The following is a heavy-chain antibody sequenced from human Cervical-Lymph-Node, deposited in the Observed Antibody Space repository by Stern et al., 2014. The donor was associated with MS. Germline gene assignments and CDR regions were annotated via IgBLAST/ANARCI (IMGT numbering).Heavy chain of an antibody. CDR1: GGTFNTNV. CDR3: ARAAYSTSSYNY. V-gene: IGHV1-69*01. D-gene: IGHD6-6*01. Sequence: QVQLVESGAEVKKPGSSVKVSCKASGGTFNTNVISGVRQPPGQGLEWLGGIIPIFGTAPYPQKVQGRATINPKESTPPDHMGLSSLRSEDPGVYFCARAAYSTSSYNYWGQGTLVIVSS. J-gene: IGHJ4*02. CDR2: IIPIFGTA.